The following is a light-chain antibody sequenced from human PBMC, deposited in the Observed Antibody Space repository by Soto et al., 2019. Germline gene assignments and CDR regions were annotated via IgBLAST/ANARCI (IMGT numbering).Light chain of an antibody. Sequence: DIQMTQSPSALSASVGDRVTITCRARQSITSYLNWYQHKPGQAPNLLIYAASTLQAGVPARFRGSGSGTDFTLTISSLQPEDFATYFCQQSNSSPPTFGGGTKVEMK. CDR2: AAS. J-gene: IGKJ4*01. CDR1: QSITSY. CDR3: QQSNSSPPT. V-gene: IGKV1-39*01.